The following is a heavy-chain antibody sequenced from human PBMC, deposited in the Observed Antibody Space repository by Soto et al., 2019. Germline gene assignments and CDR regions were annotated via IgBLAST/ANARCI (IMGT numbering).Heavy chain of an antibody. J-gene: IGHJ4*02. CDR3: ARDLGYDSSSACDF. D-gene: IGHD6-6*01. V-gene: IGHV3-7*01. CDR1: GFSFSNYW. Sequence: EVQLVDSGGGLVQPGGSLRLSCAACGFSFSNYWMSWVRQAPGKGLEWVANIEHDGSGTYYLDSVKGRFTISRDNAKSSLFLQMNNLRVEDTAVYYCARDLGYDSSSACDFWGQGTLVTVSS. CDR2: IEHDGSGT.